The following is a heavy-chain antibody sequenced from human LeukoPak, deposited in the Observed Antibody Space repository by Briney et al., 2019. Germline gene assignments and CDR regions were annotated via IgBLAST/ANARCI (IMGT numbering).Heavy chain of an antibody. CDR3: ARGDYRSSTSCYDRRIDY. CDR1: GGTFSSYA. CDR2: IIPIFGTA. J-gene: IGHJ4*02. D-gene: IGHD2-2*01. Sequence: ASVKVSCKASGGTFSSYAISWVRQAPGQGLEWTGGIIPIFGTANYAQKFQGRVTITADESTSTAYMELSSLRSEDTAVYYCARGDYRSSTSCYDRRIDYWGQGTLVTVSS. V-gene: IGHV1-69*13.